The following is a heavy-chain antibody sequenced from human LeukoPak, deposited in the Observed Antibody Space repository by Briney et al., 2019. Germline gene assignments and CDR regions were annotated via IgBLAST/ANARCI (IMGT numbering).Heavy chain of an antibody. Sequence: GGSLRLPCAASGFTFSSYAMSWVRQAPGKGLEWVSAISGSGGSTYYADSVKGRFTVSRDNAKNSLYLQMNSLRAEDTAVYYCARDADLGATIIGAFDIWGQGTMVTVSS. V-gene: IGHV3-23*01. CDR2: ISGSGGST. CDR1: GFTFSSYA. J-gene: IGHJ3*02. D-gene: IGHD5-24*01. CDR3: ARDADLGATIIGAFDI.